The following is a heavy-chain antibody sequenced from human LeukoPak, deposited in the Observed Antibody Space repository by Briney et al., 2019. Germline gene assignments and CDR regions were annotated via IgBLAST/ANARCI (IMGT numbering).Heavy chain of an antibody. Sequence: SETLSLTCTVSGGSISSSSYYWGWIRQPPGKGLEWIGYIYYSGSTNYNPSLKSRVTISVDTSKNQFSLKLSSVTAADTAVYYCARNGSGSYYNGYYYGMDVWGQGTTVTVSS. V-gene: IGHV4-61*05. CDR2: IYYSGST. CDR1: GGSISSSSYY. D-gene: IGHD3-10*01. J-gene: IGHJ6*02. CDR3: ARNGSGSYYNGYYYGMDV.